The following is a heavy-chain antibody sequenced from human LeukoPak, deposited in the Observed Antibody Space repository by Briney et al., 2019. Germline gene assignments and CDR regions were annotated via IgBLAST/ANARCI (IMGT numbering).Heavy chain of an antibody. CDR1: GFTFSSYS. V-gene: IGHV3-21*01. CDR2: ISSSSYI. CDR3: ARDFNVLLWFGELRDYYYYGMDV. J-gene: IGHJ6*02. D-gene: IGHD3-10*01. Sequence: GGSLRLSCAASGFTFSSYSMNWVRQAPGKGLEWDSSISSSSYIYYADSVKGRFTISRDNAKNSLYLQMNSLRAEDTAVYYCARDFNVLLWFGELRDYYYYGMDVWGQGTTVTVSS.